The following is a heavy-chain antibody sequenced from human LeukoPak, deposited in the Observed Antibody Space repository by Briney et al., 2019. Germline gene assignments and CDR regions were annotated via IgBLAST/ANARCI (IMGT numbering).Heavy chain of an antibody. CDR2: INDSGST. J-gene: IGHJ4*02. CDR1: GESFSGYY. V-gene: IGHV4-34*01. CDR3: ARGLRRVTTTPFDY. D-gene: IGHD4-17*01. Sequence: PSETLSLTCAVYGESFSGYYWSWIRQPPGKGLEWIGEINDSGSTNYNPSLKSRVTISKDTSKNQSSLKLSSVAAADTAVYYCARGLRRVTTTPFDYWGQGTLVTVSS.